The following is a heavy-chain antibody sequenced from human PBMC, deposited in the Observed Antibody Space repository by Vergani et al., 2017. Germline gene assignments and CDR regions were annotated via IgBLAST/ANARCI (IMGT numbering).Heavy chain of an antibody. CDR1: GFTLSYYG. Sequence: QVQLVESGGGVVQRGGSLRLSCVTSGFTLSYYGMQWIRRGPGKGLEFVAFIQFDGSNQYYADSVKGRFTLSRDFSKNTLYLQMNSLRTDDTATYYCAKHFRGWGIDYWGQGTQVIVSS. CDR2: IQFDGSNQ. J-gene: IGHJ4*02. V-gene: IGHV3-30*02. CDR3: AKHFRGWGIDY. D-gene: IGHD3-16*01.